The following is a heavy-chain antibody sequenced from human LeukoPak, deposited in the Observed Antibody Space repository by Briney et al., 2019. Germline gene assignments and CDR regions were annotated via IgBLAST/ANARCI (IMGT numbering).Heavy chain of an antibody. CDR1: GYTFTSYD. D-gene: IGHD3-22*01. Sequence: ASVKVPCEASGYTFTSYDINWVRQATGQGLEWMGWMNPNSGNTGYAQKFQGRVTMTRNTSISTAYMELSSLRSEDTAVYYCARGSSGYYLGRVGYWGQGTLVTVSS. CDR3: ARGSSGYYLGRVGY. V-gene: IGHV1-8*01. CDR2: MNPNSGNT. J-gene: IGHJ4*02.